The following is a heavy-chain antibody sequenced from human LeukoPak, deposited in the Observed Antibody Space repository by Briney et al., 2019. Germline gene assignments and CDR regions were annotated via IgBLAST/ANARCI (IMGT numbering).Heavy chain of an antibody. CDR1: GFTFSSYW. V-gene: IGHV3-48*04. Sequence: GGSLRLSCAASGFTFSSYWMHWVRQAPGKGLEWVSYISTSGSTIYYADSVKGRFTISRDNAKNTLYLQMNSLRAEDTAVYYCARDGYSSSWYGMTGDHRGQGTLVTVSS. CDR2: ISTSGSTI. J-gene: IGHJ4*02. CDR3: ARDGYSSSWYGMTGDH. D-gene: IGHD6-13*01.